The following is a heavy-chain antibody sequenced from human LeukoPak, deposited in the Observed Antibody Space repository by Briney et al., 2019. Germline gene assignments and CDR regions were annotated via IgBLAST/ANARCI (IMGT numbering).Heavy chain of an antibody. Sequence: PSETLSLTCTVSGGSISSYYWSWIRQPPGKGLEWIGYIYYSGSTNYNPSLKSRVTISVDTSKNQFSLKLSSVTAADTAVYYCARDYSSVNQIWGGAFDIRGQGTMVTVSS. V-gene: IGHV4-59*01. CDR3: ARDYSSVNQIWGGAFDI. CDR2: IYYSGST. D-gene: IGHD6-19*01. J-gene: IGHJ3*02. CDR1: GGSISSYY.